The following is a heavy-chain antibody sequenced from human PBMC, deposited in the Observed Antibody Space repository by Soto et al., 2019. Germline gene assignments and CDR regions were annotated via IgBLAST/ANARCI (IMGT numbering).Heavy chain of an antibody. CDR2: ISTYNANT. CDR1: GYIFSNYG. D-gene: IGHD6-13*01. J-gene: IGHJ1*01. Sequence: SVKVTCKASGYIFSNYGISWVRQAPGQGLEWMGWISTYNANTYYAQKFQGRVTMTTDTSTSTAYMELRSLRSDDTAVFYCARERDGSSWSSAESLQYWGQGTLVTVSS. CDR3: ARERDGSSWSSAESLQY. V-gene: IGHV1-18*01.